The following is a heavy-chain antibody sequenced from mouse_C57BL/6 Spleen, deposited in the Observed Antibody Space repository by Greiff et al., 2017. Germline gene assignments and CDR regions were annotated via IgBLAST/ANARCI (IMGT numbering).Heavy chain of an antibody. CDR2: ILPGSGST. V-gene: IGHV1-9*01. D-gene: IGHD2-14*01. Sequence: VQLQQSGAELMKPGASVKLSCKATGYTFTGYWIEWVKPRPGHGLYWIGEILPGSGSTNYNDKFKGKATFTADTSSNTAYMQLSSLTTEDSAIYYCARRYPWYFDVWGTGTTVTVSS. CDR1: GYTFTGYW. CDR3: ARRYPWYFDV. J-gene: IGHJ1*03.